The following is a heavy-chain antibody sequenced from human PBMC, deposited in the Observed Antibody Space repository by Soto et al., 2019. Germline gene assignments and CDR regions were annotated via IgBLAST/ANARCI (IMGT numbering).Heavy chain of an antibody. J-gene: IGHJ4*02. CDR3: AREPRDSFNFDN. V-gene: IGHV1-46*01. CDR1: GYTFTNYY. Sequence: QVQLVQSGAEVKKPGASVKVSCKASGYTFTNYYMHWVRQAPGQGLEWMGIIRPSEGTTRYTQLFQGRVAMTRDTSTSTVYMELSSLRSEDTAVYYCAREPRDSFNFDNWGQGTLVTVSS. CDR2: IRPSEGTT.